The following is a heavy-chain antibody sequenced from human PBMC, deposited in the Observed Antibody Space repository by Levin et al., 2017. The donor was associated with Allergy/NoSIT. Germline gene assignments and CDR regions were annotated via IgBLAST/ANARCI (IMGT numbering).Heavy chain of an antibody. CDR2: ISFDGDNK. CDR1: GFRFSNYA. Sequence: GGSLRLSCVTSGFRFSNYAMHWVRQAPGEGLEWVAVISFDGDNKKYAESVQGRFKISRDNSQNTMYLQMNSVRPEDTALYFCARDPIQYCSRSNCYNTWFESGGKGARDTVS. CDR3: ARDPIQYCSRSNCYNTWFES. V-gene: IGHV3-30*03. J-gene: IGHJ1*01. D-gene: IGHD2-2*02.